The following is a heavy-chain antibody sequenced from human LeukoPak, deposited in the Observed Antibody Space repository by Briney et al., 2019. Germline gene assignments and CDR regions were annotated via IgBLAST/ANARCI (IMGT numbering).Heavy chain of an antibody. D-gene: IGHD3-9*01. CDR2: IYYSGST. Sequence: SETLSLTCTVSGGSISSYYWSWIRQPPGKGLEWIGYIYYSGSTNYNPSLKSRVTISVDTSKNQFSLKLSSVTAADTAVYYCASVLTGSYYYGMDVWGQGTTVTVSS. V-gene: IGHV4-59*01. CDR3: ASVLTGSYYYGMDV. J-gene: IGHJ6*02. CDR1: GGSISSYY.